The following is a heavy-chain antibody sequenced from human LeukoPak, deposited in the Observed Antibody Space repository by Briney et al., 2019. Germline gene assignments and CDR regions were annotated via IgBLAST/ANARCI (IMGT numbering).Heavy chain of an antibody. CDR3: AKLGEDIVVVPAAHLDY. V-gene: IGHV3-23*01. CDR2: ISGSGGST. D-gene: IGHD2-2*01. Sequence: GGSLRLSCAASGFTFSSYAMGWVRQAPGKGLEWVSAISGSGGSTYYADSVKGRFTISRDNSKNTLYLQMNSLRAEDTAVYYCAKLGEDIVVVPAAHLDYWGQGTLVTVSS. J-gene: IGHJ4*02. CDR1: GFTFSSYA.